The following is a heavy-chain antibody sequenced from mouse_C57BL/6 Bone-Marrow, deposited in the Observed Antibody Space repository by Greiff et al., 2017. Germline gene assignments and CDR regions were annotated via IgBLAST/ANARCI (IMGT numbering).Heavy chain of an antibody. CDR1: GFNIKDDY. D-gene: IGHD1-1*01. CDR3: TTPITTVVATDY. CDR2: IDPENGDT. Sequence: VQLQQSGAELVRPGASVKLSCTASGFNIKDDYMHWVKQRPEQGLEWIGWIDPENGDTEYASKFQGKATITADTSSNTAYLQLSSLTSDDTAVYYCTTPITTVVATDYWGQGTTLTVSS. J-gene: IGHJ2*01. V-gene: IGHV14-4*01.